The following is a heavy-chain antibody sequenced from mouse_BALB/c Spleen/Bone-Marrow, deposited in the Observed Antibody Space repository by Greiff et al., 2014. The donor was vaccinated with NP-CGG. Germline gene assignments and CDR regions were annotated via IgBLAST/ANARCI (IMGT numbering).Heavy chain of an antibody. D-gene: IGHD5-1*01. J-gene: IGHJ4*01. CDR1: GYTFTSYY. CDR3: TRLPH. Sequence: VQLQQSGAELVKPGASVKLSCKASGYTFTSYYMYWVKQRPGQGLEWIGEINPSNGGTNFNEKFKSRATLTVDKSSSTAYMQLSSLASEDSGVYYCTRLPHWGQGTSVTVSS. V-gene: IGHV1S81*02. CDR2: INPSNGGT.